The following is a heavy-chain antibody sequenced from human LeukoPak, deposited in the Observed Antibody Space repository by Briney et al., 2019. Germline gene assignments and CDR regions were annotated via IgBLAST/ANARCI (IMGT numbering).Heavy chain of an antibody. CDR3: ARSTSYHFDY. J-gene: IGHJ4*02. V-gene: IGHV3-72*01. CDR1: GFTFSDHY. D-gene: IGHD2-2*01. Sequence: AGGSLRLSCAASGFTFSDHYMDWVRQAPGEGLEWVGRSRNKANSYTTEYAASVKGRFTISRDVSKDSLYLQMNSLKTEDTAVYYCARSTSYHFDYWGQGTLVTVSS. CDR2: SRNKANSYTT.